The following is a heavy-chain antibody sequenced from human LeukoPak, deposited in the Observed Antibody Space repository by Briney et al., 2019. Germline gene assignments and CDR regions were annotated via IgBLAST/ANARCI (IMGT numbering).Heavy chain of an antibody. CDR3: ARATYSSGWGTSDY. J-gene: IGHJ4*02. CDR1: GGSISSYY. Sequence: PSDTLSLTCTVSGGSISSYYWSWIRQPPGKGLEWIGYIYYSGSTNYNPSLQSRVIISVDTSKNQFSLKLSSVTAADTAVYYCARATYSSGWGTSDYWGQGTLVTVSS. CDR2: IYYSGST. V-gene: IGHV4-59*07. D-gene: IGHD6-19*01.